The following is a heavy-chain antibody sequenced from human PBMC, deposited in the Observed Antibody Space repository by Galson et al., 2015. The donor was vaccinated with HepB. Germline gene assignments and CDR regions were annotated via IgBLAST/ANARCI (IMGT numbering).Heavy chain of an antibody. CDR2: ISHDGSHK. D-gene: IGHD2-8*01. CDR3: AKVYGQMVYYYYGMDV. Sequence: SLRLSCAASGFTFSNYGMHWVRQAPGKGLEWVALISHDGSHKYYVDSVKGRFTISRDDSKSILFLQMNSLRAEDTAVYYCAKVYGQMVYYYYGMDVWGQGTTVTVSS. V-gene: IGHV3-30*18. CDR1: GFTFSNYG. J-gene: IGHJ6*02.